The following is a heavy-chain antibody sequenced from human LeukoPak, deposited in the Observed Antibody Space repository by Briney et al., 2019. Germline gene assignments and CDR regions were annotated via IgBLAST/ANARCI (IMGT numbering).Heavy chain of an antibody. CDR2: IYNSGST. V-gene: IGHV4-59*01. J-gene: IGHJ4*02. Sequence: PSETLSLTCTVSGDSFSYFYWSWIRQPPGKGLEWIGYIYNSGSTNYNPSLKSRVTISLDTSKNQFSLTLSSVTAADTAVYYCARGVVSAAGRTFDFWGQGTLVTVSS. CDR1: GDSFSYFY. CDR3: ARGVVSAAGRTFDF. D-gene: IGHD6-13*01.